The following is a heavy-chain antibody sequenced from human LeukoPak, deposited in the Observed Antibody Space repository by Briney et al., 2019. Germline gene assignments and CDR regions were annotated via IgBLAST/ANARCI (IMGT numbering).Heavy chain of an antibody. V-gene: IGHV3-7*01. CDR1: GFTFSNYW. CDR2: IKQDGSEK. Sequence: GGSLRLSCAASGFTFSNYWMSWVRQAPGKGLEWVANIKQDGSEKYYVDSVKGRFIISRDNAKNSLYLQMNNLRAEDTAVYYCARAPGNRNLDYWGQGTLVTVSA. J-gene: IGHJ4*02. CDR3: ARAPGNRNLDY.